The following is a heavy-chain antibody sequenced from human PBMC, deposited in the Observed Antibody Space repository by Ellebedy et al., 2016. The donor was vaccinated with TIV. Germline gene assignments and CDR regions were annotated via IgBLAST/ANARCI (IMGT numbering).Heavy chain of an antibody. Sequence: SETLSLXXTVSGGSISSSSYYWGWIRQPPGKGLEWIGSIYYSGSTYYNPSLKSRVTISVDTSKNQFSLKLSSVTAADTAVYYCARWYRDITIFGVVDDYWGQGTLVTVSS. CDR2: IYYSGST. CDR3: ARWYRDITIFGVVDDY. J-gene: IGHJ4*02. V-gene: IGHV4-39*07. CDR1: GGSISSSSYY. D-gene: IGHD3-3*01.